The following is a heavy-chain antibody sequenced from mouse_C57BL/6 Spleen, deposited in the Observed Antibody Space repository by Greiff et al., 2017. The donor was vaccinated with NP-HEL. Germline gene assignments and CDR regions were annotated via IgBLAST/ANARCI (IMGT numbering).Heavy chain of an antibody. V-gene: IGHV1-80*01. Sequence: VQLQQSGAELVKPGASVKISCKASGYAFSSYWMNWVKQRPGKGLEWIGQIYPGDGDTNYNGKFKGKATLTADKSSSTAYMQLSSLTSEDSAVYFCARGYGNYYAMDYWGQGTSVTVSS. CDR1: GYAFSSYW. CDR3: ARGYGNYYAMDY. CDR2: IYPGDGDT. D-gene: IGHD2-10*02. J-gene: IGHJ4*01.